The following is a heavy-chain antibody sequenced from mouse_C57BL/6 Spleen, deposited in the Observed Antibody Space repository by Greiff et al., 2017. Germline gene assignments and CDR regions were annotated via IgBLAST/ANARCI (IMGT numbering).Heavy chain of an antibody. V-gene: IGHV1-80*01. Sequence: QVQLQQSGPELVKPGASVKISCKASGYAFSSYWMNWVKQRPGKGLEWIGQIYHGDGDTNYNGKFKGKATLTADKSSSTAYMQLSSLTSEDSAVYFCARKGYDYAMDYWGQGTSVTVSS. D-gene: IGHD3-1*01. CDR2: IYHGDGDT. CDR1: GYAFSSYW. J-gene: IGHJ4*01. CDR3: ARKGYDYAMDY.